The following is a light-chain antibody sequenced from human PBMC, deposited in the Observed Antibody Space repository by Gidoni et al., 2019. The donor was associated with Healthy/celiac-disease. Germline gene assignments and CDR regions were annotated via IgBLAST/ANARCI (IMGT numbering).Light chain of an antibody. V-gene: IGLV2-14*01. CDR1: SSDVGGYNY. CDR3: SSYTSSSTLEV. Sequence: QSALTHPASVSGSPGQSITISCTGTSSDVGGYNYVSWYQQPPGKAPKLMIYEVSNRPSGVSNRFSGSKSGNTASLTISGLQAEDEADYYCSSYTSSSTLEVFGGGTKLTVL. CDR2: EVS. J-gene: IGLJ3*02.